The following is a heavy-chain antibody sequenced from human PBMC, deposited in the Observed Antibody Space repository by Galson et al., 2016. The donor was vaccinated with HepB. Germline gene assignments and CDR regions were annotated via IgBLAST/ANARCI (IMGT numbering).Heavy chain of an antibody. J-gene: IGHJ4*02. D-gene: IGHD1-26*01. Sequence: SVKVSCKASGYTFTAYFIHWVRQAPGQGLEWMGLVDPKNGFTMYAQNLHGRVTVTSDTSISTAYMELSGLTSDDTAMYYCARDIPHGRFDFWGQGSLVTVSS. CDR1: GYTFTAYF. V-gene: IGHV1-2*02. CDR2: VDPKNGFT. CDR3: ARDIPHGRFDF.